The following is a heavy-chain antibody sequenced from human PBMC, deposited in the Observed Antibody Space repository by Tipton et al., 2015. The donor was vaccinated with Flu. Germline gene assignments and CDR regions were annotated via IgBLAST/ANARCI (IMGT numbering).Heavy chain of an antibody. CDR2: IYYSGST. Sequence: TLSLTCTVSGGSISSYYWSWIRQPPGKGLEWIGYIYYSGSTNYNPSLKSRVTISVDTSKNQFSLKLSSVTAADTAVYYCAGTYYDFWSGYYMGHQTYNWFDPWGQGTLVTVSS. V-gene: IGHV4-59*01. CDR3: AGTYYDFWSGYYMGHQTYNWFDP. J-gene: IGHJ5*02. CDR1: GGSISSYY. D-gene: IGHD3-3*01.